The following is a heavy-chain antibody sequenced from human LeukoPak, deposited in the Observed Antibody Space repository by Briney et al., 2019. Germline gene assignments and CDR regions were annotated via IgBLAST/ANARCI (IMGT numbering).Heavy chain of an antibody. V-gene: IGHV4-39*01. CDR3: TVVVNWNYLNY. Sequence: SETLSLTCTVSGGSISSSSFYWGWIRQPPGKGLEWIGSIHYSGSTYYNPSLKSRVTISVDTSKNQFSLKLSSVTAADTAVYCATVVVNWNYLNYWGQGTLVTVSS. D-gene: IGHD1-7*01. J-gene: IGHJ4*02. CDR2: IHYSGST. CDR1: GGSISSSSFY.